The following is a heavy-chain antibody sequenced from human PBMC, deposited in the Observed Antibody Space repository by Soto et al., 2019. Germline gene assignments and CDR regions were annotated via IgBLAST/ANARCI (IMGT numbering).Heavy chain of an antibody. Sequence: QITLKESGPTLVKPTQTLTLTCTFSGFSLSTSGVGVGWIRQPPGKALEWLALIYWDDDKRYSPSLKSRLTINKDPSKTPVVLTMTNMDPVDTAAYYCAHTPTGSSGWSEGIWDLNFDYWGQGTLVTVSS. J-gene: IGHJ4*02. CDR3: AHTPTGSSGWSEGIWDLNFDY. CDR1: GFSLSTSGVG. D-gene: IGHD6-19*01. V-gene: IGHV2-5*02. CDR2: IYWDDDK.